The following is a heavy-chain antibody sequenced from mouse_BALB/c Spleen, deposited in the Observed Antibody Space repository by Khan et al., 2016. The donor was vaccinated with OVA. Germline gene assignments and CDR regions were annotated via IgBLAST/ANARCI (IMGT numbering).Heavy chain of an antibody. V-gene: IGHV5-6*01. CDR2: ISSGGSYT. Sequence: EVELVESGEDLVKPGGSLKLSCATSGFTFSTYGMSWVRQTPDKRLEWVAAISSGGSYTYYPGSVKGRFTISRDNANNTLYLQMSSLKSEDTAIYYCTRLAYYYNSEGFAYWGQGTLVTVSA. CDR1: GFTFSTYG. D-gene: IGHD1-1*01. CDR3: TRLAYYYNSEGFAY. J-gene: IGHJ3*01.